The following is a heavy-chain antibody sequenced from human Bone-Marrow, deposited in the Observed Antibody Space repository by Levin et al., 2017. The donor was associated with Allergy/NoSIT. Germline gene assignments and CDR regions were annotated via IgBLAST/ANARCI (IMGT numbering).Heavy chain of an antibody. CDR1: GYSFTSYW. Sequence: ASVKVSCKGSGYSFTSYWIGWVRQMPGKGLEWMGIIYPGDSDTRYSPSFQGQVTISADKSISTAYLQWSSLKASDTAMYYCARRRIAAGTFDPWGQGTLVTVSS. CDR2: IYPGDSDT. V-gene: IGHV5-51*01. CDR3: ARRRIAAGTFDP. J-gene: IGHJ5*02. D-gene: IGHD6-13*01.